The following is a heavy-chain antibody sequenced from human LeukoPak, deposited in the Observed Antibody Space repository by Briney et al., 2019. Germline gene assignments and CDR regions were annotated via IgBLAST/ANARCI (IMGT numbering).Heavy chain of an antibody. Sequence: GGSLRLSCAASGFTFSSYGMHWVRQAPGKGLEWVAVISYDGSNKYYADSVKGRFTISRDNSKNTLYLQMNSLRAEDTAVYYCASNYFDSSGYYWGFDYWGQGTLVTVSS. V-gene: IGHV3-30*03. J-gene: IGHJ4*02. CDR1: GFTFSSYG. D-gene: IGHD3-22*01. CDR3: ASNYFDSSGYYWGFDY. CDR2: ISYDGSNK.